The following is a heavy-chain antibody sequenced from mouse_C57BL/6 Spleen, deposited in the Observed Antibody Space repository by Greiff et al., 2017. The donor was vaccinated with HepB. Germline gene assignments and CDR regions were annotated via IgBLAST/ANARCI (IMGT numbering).Heavy chain of an antibody. CDR1: GYSFTSYY. CDR2: IYPGSGNT. Sequence: VQLQQSGPELVKPGASVKISCKASGYSFTSYYIHWVKQRPGQGLEWIGWIYPGSGNTKYNEKFKGKATLTADTSSSTAYMQLSSLTSEDSAVYYCAREEWGLYYFDYWGQGTTLTVSS. CDR3: AREEWGLYYFDY. V-gene: IGHV1-66*01. J-gene: IGHJ2*01.